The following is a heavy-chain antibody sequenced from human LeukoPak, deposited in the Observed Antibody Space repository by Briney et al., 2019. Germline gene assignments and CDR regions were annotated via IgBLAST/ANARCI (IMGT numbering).Heavy chain of an antibody. CDR2: FDPEDGET. V-gene: IGHV1-24*01. Sequence: EASVKVSCKVSGYTLTELSMHWVRQAPGKGLEWMGGFDPEDGETIYAQKFQGRVTMTEDTSTDTAYMELSSLRSEDTAVYYCATTDRRFYSNYVYYYGMDVWGKGTTVTVSS. CDR1: GYTLTELS. CDR3: ATTDRRFYSNYVYYYGMDV. J-gene: IGHJ6*04. D-gene: IGHD4-11*01.